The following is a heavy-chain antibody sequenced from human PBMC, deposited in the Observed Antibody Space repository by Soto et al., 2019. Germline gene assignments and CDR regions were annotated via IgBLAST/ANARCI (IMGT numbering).Heavy chain of an antibody. CDR3: ARWGKSGLKYYYYGMDV. D-gene: IGHD5-12*01. Sequence: GSGPTLVNPTQTLTQTCTFSGFSLSTSGVGVGWIRQPPGKALEWLALIYWDDDKRYSPSLKSRLTITKDTSKNQVVLTMTNMDPVDTATYYCARWGKSGLKYYYYGMDVWGQGTTVTVS. CDR1: GFSLSTSGVG. CDR2: IYWDDDK. V-gene: IGHV2-5*02. J-gene: IGHJ6*02.